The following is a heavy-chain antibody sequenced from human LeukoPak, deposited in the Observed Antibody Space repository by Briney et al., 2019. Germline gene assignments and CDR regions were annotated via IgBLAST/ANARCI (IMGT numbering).Heavy chain of an antibody. CDR3: AKDRSCSGSSCNVGW. V-gene: IGHV3-23*01. CDR1: GFTFSSFA. D-gene: IGHD2-2*01. CDR2: ISGSGGST. J-gene: IGHJ3*01. Sequence: RGSLRLSCAAPGFTFSSFAMSWVRHAPGKGLEWVSAISGSGGSTYYADSVKGRFTISRDNSKNMLFLQMNSLRAEDTAVYYCAKDRSCSGSSCNVGWWGKGTMVTVSS.